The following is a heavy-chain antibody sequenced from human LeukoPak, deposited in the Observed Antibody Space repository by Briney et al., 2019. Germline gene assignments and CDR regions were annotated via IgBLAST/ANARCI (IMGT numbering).Heavy chain of an antibody. J-gene: IGHJ5*02. CDR2: IWYDGSNR. CDR1: GFTLSSYG. CDR3: ARSGGRGWYPADH. Sequence: GRSLRLSCAASGFTLSSYGMQWVRQAPGKGLEWVAVIWYDGSNRYYADSVKGRFTISRDNSKNTMYLQMDSLRAEDTAVYYCARSGGRGWYPADHWGQGTLVTVSS. V-gene: IGHV3-33*01. D-gene: IGHD6-19*01.